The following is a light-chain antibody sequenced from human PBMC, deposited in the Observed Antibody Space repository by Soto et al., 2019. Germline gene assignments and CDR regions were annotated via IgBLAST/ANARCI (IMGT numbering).Light chain of an antibody. Sequence: QSVLTQPPSVSGAAGQSVTISCSGSSSNIGAGYDVHWYQQFPGGAPKSLIFGNYNRPSGVPNRFSGSRSGSSASLAIAGLQLEDEAFYYCQAYDDGLSGSVFGTGTKVTVL. CDR2: GNY. V-gene: IGLV1-40*01. J-gene: IGLJ1*01. CDR1: SSNIGAGYD. CDR3: QAYDDGLSGSV.